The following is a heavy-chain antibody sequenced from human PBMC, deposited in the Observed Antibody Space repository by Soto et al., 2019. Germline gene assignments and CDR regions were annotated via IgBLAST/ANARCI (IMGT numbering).Heavy chain of an antibody. CDR2: IYYSGST. Sequence: PSETLSLTCTVSGGSISSYYWSWIRQPPGKGLEWIGYIYYSGSTNYNPSLKSRVTISVDTSKNQFSLKLSSVTAADTAVYYCAREGAYYYGMDVWGQGTTVTVSS. J-gene: IGHJ6*02. CDR1: GGSISSYY. CDR3: AREGAYYYGMDV. V-gene: IGHV4-59*01.